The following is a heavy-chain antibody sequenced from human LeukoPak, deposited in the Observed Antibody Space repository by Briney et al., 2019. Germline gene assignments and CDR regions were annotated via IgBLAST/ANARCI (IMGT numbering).Heavy chain of an antibody. CDR2: IYYSGST. CDR1: DSSISSNSCY. J-gene: IGHJ4*02. Sequence: PSETLSLTCTVSDSSISSNSCYWGWIRQPPGEGLEWIGSIYYSGSTYYNPSLKSRLTISVDTSKNQFSLKLTSVTAADTAVYYCARRGYDFWTGYHRYFDYWGQGTLVIVSS. CDR3: ARRGYDFWTGYHRYFDY. D-gene: IGHD3-3*01. V-gene: IGHV4-39*01.